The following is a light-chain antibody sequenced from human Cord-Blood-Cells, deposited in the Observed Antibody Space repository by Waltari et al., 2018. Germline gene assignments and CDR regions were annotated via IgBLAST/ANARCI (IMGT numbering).Light chain of an antibody. V-gene: IGLV2-23*01. CDR1: SHDVGRYNL. CDR2: EAS. Sequence: QSALTQPASVSGSPGQSHTISCTGTSHDVGRYNLVSWDQQDPGKAPKRMFEEASKRPSGVSARFSRSNCGTRASLTIAGLQAEDEADDYCGSSAGNSTVVFGGGTRLAGL. J-gene: IGLJ2*01. CDR3: GSSAGNSTVV.